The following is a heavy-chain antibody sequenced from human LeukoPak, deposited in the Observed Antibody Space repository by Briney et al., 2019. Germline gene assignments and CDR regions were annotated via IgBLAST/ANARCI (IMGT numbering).Heavy chain of an antibody. J-gene: IGHJ3*02. CDR3: ARERGTLAVAGDAVDI. CDR2: INPNSGGT. CDR1: GYTFTGYY. Sequence: ASVKVSCKASGYTFTGYYMHWVRQAPGEGLEWMGWINPNSGGTKYAQKFQGRVTMTRDTSINTAYMEVRRLTSDNTAVYYCARERGTLAVAGDAVDIWGQGTMVTVSS. V-gene: IGHV1-2*02. D-gene: IGHD6-19*01.